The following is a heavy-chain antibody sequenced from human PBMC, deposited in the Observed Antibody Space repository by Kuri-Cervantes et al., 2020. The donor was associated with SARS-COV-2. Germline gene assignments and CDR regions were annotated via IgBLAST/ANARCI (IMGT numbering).Heavy chain of an antibody. Sequence: SETLSLTCAVSGYSISSGYYWGWIRQPPGKGLEWIGIIYHRGGSYYDPSLRSRVTVSVDTSKNQFSLKLSSVTAADTAVYYCARRGAGSSSAAFDIWGQGTMVTVSS. D-gene: IGHD6-6*01. V-gene: IGHV4-38-2*01. CDR3: ARRGAGSSSAAFDI. J-gene: IGHJ3*02. CDR2: IYHRGGS. CDR1: GYSISSGYY.